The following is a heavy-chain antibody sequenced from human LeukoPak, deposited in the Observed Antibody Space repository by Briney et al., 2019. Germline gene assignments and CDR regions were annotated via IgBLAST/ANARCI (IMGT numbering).Heavy chain of an antibody. CDR1: GGSIRSYY. V-gene: IGHV4-59*01. CDR2: MHYSGST. J-gene: IGHJ4*02. Sequence: SETLSLTCTVSGGSIRSYYWSWIRQPPGKGLEWIAYMHYSGSTNYNPSLKSRVTILVDTSKNQFSLKLSSVTAADTAVCYCASIDVYNSLDFWGQGTLVTVSS. D-gene: IGHD5-24*01. CDR3: ASIDVYNSLDF.